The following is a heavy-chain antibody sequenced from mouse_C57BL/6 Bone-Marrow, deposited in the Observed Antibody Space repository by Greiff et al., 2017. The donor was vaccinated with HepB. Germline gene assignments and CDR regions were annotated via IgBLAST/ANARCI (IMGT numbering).Heavy chain of an antibody. Sequence: EVQLQQSGAELVRPGASVKLSCTASGFTIKDDYMHWVKQRPEQGLEWIGWIDPENGDTEYAQKFQGKATITADTSSNTAYLQLSSLASEDTAVYCCTPEGYLDYWGQGTTLTVSS. CDR1: GFTIKDDY. J-gene: IGHJ2*01. CDR3: TPEGYLDY. CDR2: IDPENGDT. V-gene: IGHV14-4*01.